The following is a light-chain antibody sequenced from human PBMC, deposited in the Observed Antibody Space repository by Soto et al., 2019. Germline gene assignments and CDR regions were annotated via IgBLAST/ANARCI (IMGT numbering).Light chain of an antibody. Sequence: QSALTQPASVSGSRGQSITISCTGTSSDVGGSNSVSWFQQHPGKAPKLIIYEVSTRPSGVSNRFSGSKSGNTASLTISGLQAEDEADYYCYSFTSSNTWVFGGGTKLTVL. J-gene: IGLJ3*02. CDR2: EVS. CDR1: SSDVGGSNS. V-gene: IGLV2-14*01. CDR3: YSFTSSNTWV.